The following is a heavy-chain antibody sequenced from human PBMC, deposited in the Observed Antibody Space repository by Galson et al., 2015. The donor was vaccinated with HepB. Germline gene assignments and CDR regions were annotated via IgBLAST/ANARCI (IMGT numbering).Heavy chain of an antibody. CDR1: GYTFTSYG. J-gene: IGHJ6*02. V-gene: IGHV1-18*04. CDR3: AREVSITMVRGVIIPSQYYYGMDV. CDR2: ISAYNGNT. D-gene: IGHD3-10*01. Sequence: SVTVSCKASGYTFTSYGISWVRQAPGQGLEWMGWISAYNGNTNYAQKLQGRVTMTTDTSTSPAYMELRSLRSDDTAVYYCAREVSITMVRGVIIPSQYYYGMDVWGQGTTVTVSS.